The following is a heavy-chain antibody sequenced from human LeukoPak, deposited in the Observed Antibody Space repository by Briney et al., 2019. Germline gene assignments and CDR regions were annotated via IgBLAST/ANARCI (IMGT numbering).Heavy chain of an antibody. CDR3: AKGQNYYDGSGYYSTDY. CDR1: GLTVSSYG. CDR2: IIGSAVNT. D-gene: IGHD3-22*01. Sequence: GGSLRLSCGASGLTVSSYGMSWVRQAPGKGLEWVSTIIGSAVNTYYADSVKGRFTISRDDSKNTVYLQMNSLRAEDTAVYSCAKGQNYYDGSGYYSTDYWDQGTPVTVSS. J-gene: IGHJ4*02. V-gene: IGHV3-23*01.